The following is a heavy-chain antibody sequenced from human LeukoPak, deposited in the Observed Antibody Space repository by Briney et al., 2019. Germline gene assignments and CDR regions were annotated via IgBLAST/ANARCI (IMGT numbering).Heavy chain of an antibody. V-gene: IGHV3-21*01. Sequence: GGSLILSCAASGFTFSSYSMNWVRQAPGKGLEWVSYISSSSSYIYYADSVKGRFTISRDNAKNSLYLQMNSLRAEDTAMYYCARGTYYDISGYIFWGQGTLVTVSS. CDR1: GFTFSSYS. CDR3: ARGTYYDISGYIF. J-gene: IGHJ4*02. D-gene: IGHD3-22*01. CDR2: ISSSSSYI.